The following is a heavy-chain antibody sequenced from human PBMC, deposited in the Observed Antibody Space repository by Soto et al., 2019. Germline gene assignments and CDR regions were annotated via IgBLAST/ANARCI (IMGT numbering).Heavy chain of an antibody. CDR1: GFTFSSYA. D-gene: IGHD3-10*01. CDR3: AKRFRGVNGHLNGYFDY. Sequence: GGSLRLSCAASGFTFSSYAMSWVRQAPGKGLEWVSAISGSGGSTYYADSVKGRFTISRDNSKNTLYLQMNSLRAEDTAVYYCAKRFRGVNGHLNGYFDYWGQGTLVTVSS. CDR2: ISGSGGST. V-gene: IGHV3-23*01. J-gene: IGHJ4*02.